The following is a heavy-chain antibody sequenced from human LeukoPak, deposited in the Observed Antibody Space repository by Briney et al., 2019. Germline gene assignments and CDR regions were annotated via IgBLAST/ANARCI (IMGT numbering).Heavy chain of an antibody. J-gene: IGHJ6*03. D-gene: IGHD3-9*01. CDR2: IYTSGST. CDR1: GGSISSYY. V-gene: IGHV4-4*07. CDR3: ARGGYYDILTGYYIPYYMDV. Sequence: ASETLSLTCTVSGGSISSYYWSWIRQPAGKGLEWMGRIYTSGSTNYNPSLKSRVTMSVDTSKNQFSLKLSSVTAADTAVYYCARGGYYDILTGYYIPYYMDVWGKGTTVTVSS.